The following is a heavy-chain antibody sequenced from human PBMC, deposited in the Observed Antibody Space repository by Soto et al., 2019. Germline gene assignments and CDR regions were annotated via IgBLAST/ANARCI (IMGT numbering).Heavy chain of an antibody. CDR3: ARDRGSTWYIDDY. Sequence: GASVKVSCKASGYTFNVYYMHWVRQAPGQGLEWMGWINPNSGGTKYAQKFQGRVTLTRDTSITTAYMEVSSLKSDDTAVYFCARDRGSTWYIDDYWGQGTLVTVSS. D-gene: IGHD6-13*01. J-gene: IGHJ4*02. V-gene: IGHV1-2*02. CDR1: GYTFNVYY. CDR2: INPNSGGT.